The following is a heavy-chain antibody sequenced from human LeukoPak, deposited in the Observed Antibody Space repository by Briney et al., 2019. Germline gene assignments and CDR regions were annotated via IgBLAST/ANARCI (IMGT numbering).Heavy chain of an antibody. D-gene: IGHD1-26*01. V-gene: IGHV4-59*01. CDR3: ARDATGSYPYYYYGMDV. CDR2: ISYSGST. CDR1: GGSISSYH. J-gene: IGHJ6*02. Sequence: KPSEPLYLTCTVSGGSISSYHWSWIRQPPGKGLEWIGYISYSGSTNYNPSLKSRVTISVDTSKNQFSLKLSSVTAADTAVYYCARDATGSYPYYYYGMDVWGQGTTVTVSS.